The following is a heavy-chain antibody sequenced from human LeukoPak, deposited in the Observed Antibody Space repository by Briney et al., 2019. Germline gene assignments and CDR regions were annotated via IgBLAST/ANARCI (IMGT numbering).Heavy chain of an antibody. CDR1: GFTLSSHA. V-gene: IGHV3-23*01. CDR2: ISGSGGST. D-gene: IGHD3-22*01. Sequence: GSLRLSFAASGFTLSSHALGWVRQAPGKGLEWVSAISGSGGSTYYADSVKGRFTISRDNSKNTLYLQMNSLRAEDTAVYYCANPAYDSSGPFDYWGQGTLVTVSS. J-gene: IGHJ4*02. CDR3: ANPAYDSSGPFDY.